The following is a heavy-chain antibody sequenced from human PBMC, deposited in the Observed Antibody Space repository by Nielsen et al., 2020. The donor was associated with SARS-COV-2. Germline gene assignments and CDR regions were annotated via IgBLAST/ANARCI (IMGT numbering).Heavy chain of an antibody. CDR3: AREGERTIFGVVGYYMDV. CDR1: GYTFTSYY. J-gene: IGHJ6*03. D-gene: IGHD3-3*01. Sequence: ASVKVSCKASGYTFTSYYMHWVRQAPGQGLEWMGIINPSGGSTSYAQKFQGRVTMTRDTSTSTVYMELRSLRSDDTAVYYCAREGERTIFGVVGYYMDVWGKGTTVTVSS. V-gene: IGHV1-46*01. CDR2: INPSGGST.